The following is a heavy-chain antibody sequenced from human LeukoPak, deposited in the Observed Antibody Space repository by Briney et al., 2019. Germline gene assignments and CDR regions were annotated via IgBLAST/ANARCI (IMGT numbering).Heavy chain of an antibody. CDR2: INSDGSEG. D-gene: IGHD3-3*01. CDR3: AKDNLYDFWSGYRESGMDV. CDR1: GFTFSGFW. J-gene: IGHJ6*02. V-gene: IGHV3-7*03. Sequence: GGSLRLSCAVSGFTFSGFWMSWSRQAPGKGLEWVASINSDGSEGYYADVVKGRFTISRDNAKNSLYLQINSLRAEDTAVYYCAKDNLYDFWSGYRESGMDVWGQGTTVTVSS.